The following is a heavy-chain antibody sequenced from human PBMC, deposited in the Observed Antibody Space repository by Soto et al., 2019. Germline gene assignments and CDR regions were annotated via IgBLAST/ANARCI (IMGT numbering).Heavy chain of an antibody. J-gene: IGHJ3*02. Sequence: EVQLLESGGGLVQPGGSLRLSCAASGFTFSSYAMSWFRQAPGKGLEWVPAISGSGGSTYYADSVKGRFTISRDNSKNTLYLQVNGLRAEDTDVYYCAKAWGVEVRIVAFDIWGQGTMVTVSS. CDR1: GFTFSSYA. D-gene: IGHD1-7*01. CDR2: ISGSGGST. CDR3: AKAWGVEVRIVAFDI. V-gene: IGHV3-23*01.